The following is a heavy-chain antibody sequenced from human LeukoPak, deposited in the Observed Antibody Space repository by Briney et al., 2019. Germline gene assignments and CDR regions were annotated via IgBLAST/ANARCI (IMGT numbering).Heavy chain of an antibody. CDR2: INHSGST. V-gene: IGHV4-34*01. D-gene: IGHD3-3*01. CDR3: ARVLRLGVVIMRYYGMDV. J-gene: IGHJ6*02. CDR1: GGSCSGYY. Sequence: ETLSLTCAVYGGSCSGYYWSWIRQPPGKGLEWIGEINHSGSTNYNPSLKSRVTISVDTSKNQFSLKLSSVTAADTAVYYCARVLRLGVVIMRYYGMDVWGQGTTVTVSS.